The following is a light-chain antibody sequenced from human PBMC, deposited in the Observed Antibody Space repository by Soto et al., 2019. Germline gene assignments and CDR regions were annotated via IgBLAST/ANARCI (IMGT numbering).Light chain of an antibody. Sequence: QSALTQPPSASGSPGQSVTISCAGTSSDVGDYDYVSWYQLHPGKAPKLLIYEVIKRPSGVPDRFSGSKTGNTASLTVSGLQAEEEAEYYCSSYAGSNGVVFGGGTKRTVL. J-gene: IGLJ3*02. CDR1: SSDVGDYDY. V-gene: IGLV2-8*01. CDR3: SSYAGSNGVV. CDR2: EVI.